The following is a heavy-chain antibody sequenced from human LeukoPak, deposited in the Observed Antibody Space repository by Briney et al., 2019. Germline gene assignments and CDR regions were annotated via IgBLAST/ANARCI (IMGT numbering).Heavy chain of an antibody. D-gene: IGHD4-17*01. V-gene: IGHV1-2*02. CDR1: GYTFTGYY. CDR2: INPNSGGT. Sequence: HWASVKVSCKASGYTFTGYYMHWVRQAPGQGLEWMGWINPNSGGTNYAQKFQGRVTMTRDTSISTAYMELSRLRSDDTAVYYCARGGPDYGDYSDSLYYYYGMDVWGQGTTVTVSS. J-gene: IGHJ6*02. CDR3: ARGGPDYGDYSDSLYYYYGMDV.